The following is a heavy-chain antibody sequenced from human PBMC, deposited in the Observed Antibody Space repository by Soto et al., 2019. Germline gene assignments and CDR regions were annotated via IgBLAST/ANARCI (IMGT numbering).Heavy chain of an antibody. V-gene: IGHV3-20*01. D-gene: IGHD1-1*01. CDR1: GFAFQNHG. Sequence: EVQLVESGGSVIRPGGSLRRSCAASGFAFQNHGMAWVRQVPGKGLEWVAGISGSGVNAGYADSVKGRFTISRDHGANSRYLEINNLGVEHTALYHLARKPHWKYWYFDRWGRGTLVTVSS. CDR3: ARKPHWKYWYFDR. J-gene: IGHJ2*01. CDR2: ISGSGVNA.